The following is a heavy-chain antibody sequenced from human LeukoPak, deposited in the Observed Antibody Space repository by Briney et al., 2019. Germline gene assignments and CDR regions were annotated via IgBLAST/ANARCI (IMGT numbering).Heavy chain of an antibody. J-gene: IGHJ5*02. CDR2: IIPIFGTA. V-gene: IGHV1-69*06. CDR1: GGTFSSYA. Sequence: GASVKVSCKASGGTFSSYAISWVRQAPGQGLEWMGGIIPIFGTANYAQKFQGRVTITADKSTSTAYMELSSLRSEDTAVYYCARRGVGELSDNWFDPWGQGTLVTVSS. CDR3: ARRGVGELSDNWFDP. D-gene: IGHD3-10*01.